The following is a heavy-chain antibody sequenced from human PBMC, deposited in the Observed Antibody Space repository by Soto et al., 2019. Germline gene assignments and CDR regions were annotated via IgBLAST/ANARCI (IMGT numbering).Heavy chain of an antibody. CDR3: ITTTRDRPCEY. V-gene: IGHV3-7*03. CDR2: IRQDGSEQ. Sequence: EVQLVESGGDLVQPGGSLRLSCEASGFSFSSYWMTWVRQAPGKRVEYVAIIRQDGSEQKYVDSVMGRFTISRDNAKTSSYLQMNSLRDEDTAVYYCITTTRDRPCEYWGQGTLVTVSS. D-gene: IGHD1-1*01. CDR1: GFSFSSYW. J-gene: IGHJ4*02.